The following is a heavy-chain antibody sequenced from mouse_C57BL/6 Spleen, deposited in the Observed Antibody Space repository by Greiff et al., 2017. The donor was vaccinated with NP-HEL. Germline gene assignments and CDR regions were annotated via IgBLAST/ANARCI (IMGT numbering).Heavy chain of an antibody. CDR1: GYTFTDYN. J-gene: IGHJ2*01. Sequence: VQLQQSGPELVKPGASVKMSCKASGYTFTDYNMHWVKQSHGKSLEWIGYINPNNGGTSYNQKFKSKATLTVNKSSITAYMELRSLTSEDSAVYYCGRVDRGYFDDWGKGTTLTVSS. V-gene: IGHV1-22*01. CDR2: INPNNGGT. D-gene: IGHD3-1*01. CDR3: GRVDRGYFDD.